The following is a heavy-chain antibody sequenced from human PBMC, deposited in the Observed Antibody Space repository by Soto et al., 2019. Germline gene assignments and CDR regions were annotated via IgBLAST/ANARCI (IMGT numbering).Heavy chain of an antibody. J-gene: IGHJ4*02. CDR2: ISYDGSNK. CDR3: AKDQWDWNTAGSVFDY. Sequence: GGSLRLSCAASGFTFSSYGMHWVRQAPGKGLEWVAVISYDGSNKYYADSVKGRFTISRDNSKNTLYLQMNSLRAEDTAVYYCAKDQWDWNTAGSVFDYWGQGTLVTVSS. CDR1: GFTFSSYG. V-gene: IGHV3-30*18. D-gene: IGHD1-1*01.